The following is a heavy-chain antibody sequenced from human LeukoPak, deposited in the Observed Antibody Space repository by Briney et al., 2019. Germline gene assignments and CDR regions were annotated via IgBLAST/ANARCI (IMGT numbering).Heavy chain of an antibody. Sequence: SVKVSCKASGGTFSSYAISWVRQAPGQGLEWMGGIIPIFGTANYAQKFQGRVTITADESTSTAYMELSSLRSEDTAVYYCATTTVTTSLYYCYGMDVWGQGTTVTVSS. J-gene: IGHJ6*02. CDR1: GGTFSSYA. CDR2: IIPIFGTA. CDR3: ATTTVTTSLYYCYGMDV. D-gene: IGHD4-17*01. V-gene: IGHV1-69*13.